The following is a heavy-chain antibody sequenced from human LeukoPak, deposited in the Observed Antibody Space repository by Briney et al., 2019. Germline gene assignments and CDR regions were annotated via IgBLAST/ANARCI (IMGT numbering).Heavy chain of an antibody. J-gene: IGHJ4*02. V-gene: IGHV3-30*03. CDR1: GFTFSSYG. D-gene: IGHD6-13*01. Sequence: GGSLRLSCAASGFTFSSYGMHWVRQAPGKGLEWVAVISYDGSNKYYADSVKGRFTISRDNSKNTLYLQMNSLRAEDTAVYYCAREGASSSWYGSRFDYWGQGTLVTVSS. CDR3: AREGASSSWYGSRFDY. CDR2: ISYDGSNK.